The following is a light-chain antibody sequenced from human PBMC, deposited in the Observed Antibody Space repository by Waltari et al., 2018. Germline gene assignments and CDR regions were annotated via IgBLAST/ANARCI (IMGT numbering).Light chain of an antibody. CDR2: GAY. V-gene: IGKV3-20*01. J-gene: IGKJ1*01. CDR1: QSVGTY. CDR3: QHHLRLPTT. Sequence: IVLTQSPGTLSLSPGERAPLPCRASQSVGTYLAWYQQNPGQAPRLLIYGAYSRAAGIPDRFSGSGYGTDFSLTISRLEPEDFAVYFCQHHLRLPTTFGQGTKVEIK.